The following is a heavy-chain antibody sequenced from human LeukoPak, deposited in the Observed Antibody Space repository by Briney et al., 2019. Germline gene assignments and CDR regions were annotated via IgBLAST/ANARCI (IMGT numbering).Heavy chain of an antibody. Sequence: PSETLSLTCSVSVDSVSTSHWNWIRQRPGKGLEWIGCLSYTGKTDYNPSLKSRVSISLCSSNNHFSLKLTSVTAADTAGYYCSYGYFEPFDHWGQGILVTVSS. CDR1: VDSVSTSH. V-gene: IGHV4-59*02. CDR3: SYGYFEPFDH. D-gene: IGHD2/OR15-2a*01. CDR2: LSYTGKT. J-gene: IGHJ4*02.